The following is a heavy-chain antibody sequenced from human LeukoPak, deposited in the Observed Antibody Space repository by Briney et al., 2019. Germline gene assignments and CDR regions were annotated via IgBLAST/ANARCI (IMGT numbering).Heavy chain of an antibody. V-gene: IGHV1-2*02. D-gene: IGHD5-18*01. CDR1: GYTFTDYY. J-gene: IGHJ4*02. CDR2: ISPNSGGT. CDR3: ARDRIRGYSYATPGH. Sequence: ASVKVSCKASGYTFTDYYIHWVRQAPGQGLEWMGWISPNSGGTNYAQKFQGRVTMTRDTSISTAYMDLSSLRSDDTAVYYCARDRIRGYSYATPGHWGQGTLVTVST.